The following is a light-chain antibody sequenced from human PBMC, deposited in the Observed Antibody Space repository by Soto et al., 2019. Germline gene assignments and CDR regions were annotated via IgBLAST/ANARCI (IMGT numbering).Light chain of an antibody. Sequence: MTQSPSAMSASVGDRVTITCRASQSVRNNLAWYKQKSGQAPRLLIYGASIRASGIPARFSGSGSGTDFTLTISSLQSEDFAVYHCQQYNNWPLTFGGGTKVDIK. CDR2: GAS. CDR1: QSVRNN. V-gene: IGKV3D-15*01. J-gene: IGKJ4*01. CDR3: QQYNNWPLT.